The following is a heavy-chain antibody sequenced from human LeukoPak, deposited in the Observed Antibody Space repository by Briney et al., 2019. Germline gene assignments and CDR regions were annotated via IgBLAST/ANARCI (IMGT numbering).Heavy chain of an antibody. CDR2: INTDGSST. V-gene: IGHV3-74*01. Sequence: GGSLRLSCAASGFTFSSYWVHWVRQAPGKGLVWVSRINTDGSSTSYADSVKGRFTISRGNAKNTLYLQMNSLRAEDTAVYYCARGEGAGWPSWYFDLWGRGTLVTVSS. CDR1: GFTFSSYW. CDR3: ARGEGAGWPSWYFDL. J-gene: IGHJ2*01. D-gene: IGHD1-26*01.